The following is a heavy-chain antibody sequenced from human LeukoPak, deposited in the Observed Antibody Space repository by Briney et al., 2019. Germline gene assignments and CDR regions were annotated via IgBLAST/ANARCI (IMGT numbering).Heavy chain of an antibody. CDR3: VRPADPGWYDY. J-gene: IGHJ4*02. D-gene: IGHD6-19*01. CDR1: GYSFTSYW. Sequence: GESLQISCKGSGYSFTSYWIGWVRQMPGKGLEWMGIIYPGDSDTRYSPSFQGQVTTSADKSISTAYLQWSSLKASDTAMYYCVRPADPGWYDYWGQGTLVTVSS. V-gene: IGHV5-51*01. CDR2: IYPGDSDT.